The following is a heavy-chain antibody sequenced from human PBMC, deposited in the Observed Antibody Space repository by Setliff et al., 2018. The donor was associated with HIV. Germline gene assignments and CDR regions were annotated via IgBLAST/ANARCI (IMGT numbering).Heavy chain of an antibody. Sequence: GGSLRLSCAASGFTLRSYWMGWVRQAPGKGLEWVANINEDGADIRHADSVKGRFLIARDNAKNLVYLLMNSLIDEDTAVYYCARGHLDYNFWDEVLGNWFDPWGQGTLVTVSS. CDR1: GFTLRSYW. J-gene: IGHJ5*02. CDR3: ARGHLDYNFWDEVLGNWFDP. V-gene: IGHV3-7*03. D-gene: IGHD3-3*01. CDR2: INEDGADI.